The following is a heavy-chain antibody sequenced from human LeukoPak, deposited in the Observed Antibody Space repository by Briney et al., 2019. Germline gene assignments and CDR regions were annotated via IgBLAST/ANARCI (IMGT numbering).Heavy chain of an antibody. V-gene: IGHV1-69*04. J-gene: IGHJ4*02. CDR1: GGTFSSYT. Sequence: GSSVKVSCKASGGTFSSYTISWVRRAPGQGPEWMGRIIPILGIANYAQKFQGRVTITADKSTSTAYMELSSLRSEDTAVYYCARETAEYNLLWYFDYWGQGTLVTVSS. CDR3: ARETAEYNLLWYFDY. D-gene: IGHD1-1*01. CDR2: IIPILGIA.